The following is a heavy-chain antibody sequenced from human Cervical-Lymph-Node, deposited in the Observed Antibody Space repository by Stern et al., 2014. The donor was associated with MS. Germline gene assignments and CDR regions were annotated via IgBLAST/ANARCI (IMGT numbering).Heavy chain of an antibody. CDR1: GFTFSSYS. J-gene: IGHJ4*02. V-gene: IGHV3-21*01. CDR3: AREEFGELTAYFDY. CDR2: ITSSSSYT. D-gene: IGHD3-10*01. Sequence: EVQLVESGAGVVKPGGSLRLSCAASGFTFSSYSMNWVRQAPGKGLEWVAFITSSSSYTYYAESVKGPFTISRDNPRHSRHLPMNSRRAEDTAVYYCAREEFGELTAYFDYWGQGTLVTVSS.